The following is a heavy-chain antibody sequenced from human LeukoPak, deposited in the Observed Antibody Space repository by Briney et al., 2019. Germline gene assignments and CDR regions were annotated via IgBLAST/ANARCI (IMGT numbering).Heavy chain of an antibody. CDR3: AREDPYYDYVWGSYRYGYYFDY. V-gene: IGHV4-4*07. CDR2: LYTSGST. Sequence: SETLSLTCTVSGGSISSYYWSWIRQPAGRGLEWIGRLYTSGSTNYNPFLKSRVTMSLDTSKNQFSLKLSSVTAGDTAVYYCAREDPYYDYVWGSYRYGYYFDYWGQGTLVTVSS. J-gene: IGHJ4*02. CDR1: GGSISSYY. D-gene: IGHD3-16*02.